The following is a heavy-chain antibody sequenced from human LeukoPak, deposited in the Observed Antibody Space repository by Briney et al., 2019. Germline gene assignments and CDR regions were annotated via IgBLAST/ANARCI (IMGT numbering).Heavy chain of an antibody. J-gene: IGHJ3*01. CDR1: GFTFSSYS. Sequence: GGSLRLSCAASGFTFSSYSMNWVRQAPGKGLEWVSVVDGAGGGTYYADSVKGRFTISRDNSKNTLYMHLKSLRAEDTALYYCTKVLYVAATSDAFDFWGRGTFVTVSS. CDR2: VDGAGGGT. CDR3: TKVLYVAATSDAFDF. V-gene: IGHV3-23*01. D-gene: IGHD2-21*02.